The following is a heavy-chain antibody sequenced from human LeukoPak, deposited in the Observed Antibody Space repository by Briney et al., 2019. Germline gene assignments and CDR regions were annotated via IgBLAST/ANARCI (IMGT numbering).Heavy chain of an antibody. CDR3: ARGRGSGHKENWFDP. D-gene: IGHD6-19*01. CDR1: VYTFTTYD. V-gene: IGHV1-8*01. Sequence: GASVKVSCKASVYTFTTYDINWVRQATGQGLEWMGWMNPNSGNTGYTQKFQGRVTMTRNTSLSTAYMELSSLRSEDTAVYYCARGRGSGHKENWFDPWGQGTLVTVSS. CDR2: MNPNSGNT. J-gene: IGHJ5*02.